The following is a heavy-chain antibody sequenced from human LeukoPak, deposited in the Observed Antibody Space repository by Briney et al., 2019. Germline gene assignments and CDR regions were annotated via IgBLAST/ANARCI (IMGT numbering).Heavy chain of an antibody. Sequence: SGGSLRLSCAASGFTVSSNYMSWVRRAPGKGLEWVSVIYSGGSTYYADSVKGRFTISRDTSKNTLYLQMNSLRAEDTAVYYCARAPQVVVEGMDVWGQGTTVTVSS. CDR3: ARAPQVVVEGMDV. V-gene: IGHV3-66*01. CDR1: GFTVSSNY. J-gene: IGHJ6*02. CDR2: IYSGGST. D-gene: IGHD2-15*01.